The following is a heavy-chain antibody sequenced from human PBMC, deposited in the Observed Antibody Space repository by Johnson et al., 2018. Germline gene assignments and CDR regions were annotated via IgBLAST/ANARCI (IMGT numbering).Heavy chain of an antibody. Sequence: QVQLQQWGAGLLKSSETLSRPCAVYGGSFTGYYWSWIRQFPGKGLEWIGEINHSGTINYNPSLWSRVTISADTSNNQFSLNIWSVTAADTALYYCAKGGEYLGHDGVDIWGQGTVVTVSS. CDR2: INHSGTI. J-gene: IGHJ3*02. D-gene: IGHD3-16*01. CDR1: GGSFTGYY. CDR3: AKGGEYLGHDGVDI. V-gene: IGHV4-34*01.